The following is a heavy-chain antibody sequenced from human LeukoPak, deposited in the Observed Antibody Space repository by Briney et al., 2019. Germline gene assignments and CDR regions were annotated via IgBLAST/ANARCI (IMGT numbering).Heavy chain of an antibody. CDR3: ARVIEQNYYYYGMDV. CDR2: IIPIFGTA. J-gene: IGHJ6*02. D-gene: IGHD3-16*02. V-gene: IGHV1-69*13. CDR1: GYTFNNYY. Sequence: ASVKVSCKASGYTFNNYYMHWVRQAPGRGLEWMGGIIPIFGTANYAQKFQGRVTITADESTSTAYMELSSLRSEDTAVYYCARVIEQNYYYYGMDVWGQGTTVTVSS.